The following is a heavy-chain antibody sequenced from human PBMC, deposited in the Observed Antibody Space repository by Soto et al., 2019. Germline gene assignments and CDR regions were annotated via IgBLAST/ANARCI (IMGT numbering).Heavy chain of an antibody. Sequence: EVQLLESGGGLVQPGGSLRLSCVGSGFFFSSYTMTWVRQAPGKGLEWVSSFSATSENTYYADSVRGRFTISRDNSKNTPFLQLNSLTAEDTAMYYCAKARDQQWVRLPFDYWGQGILVIVSS. CDR3: AKARDQQWVRLPFDY. J-gene: IGHJ4*02. CDR2: FSATSENT. D-gene: IGHD6-19*01. V-gene: IGHV3-23*01. CDR1: GFFFSSYT.